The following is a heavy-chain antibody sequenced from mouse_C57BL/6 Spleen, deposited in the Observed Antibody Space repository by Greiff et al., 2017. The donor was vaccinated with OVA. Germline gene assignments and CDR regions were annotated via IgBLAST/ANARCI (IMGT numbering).Heavy chain of an antibody. CDR1: GFNINDYY. D-gene: IGHD1-2*01. V-gene: IGHV14-2*01. J-gene: IGHJ2*01. CDR3: ARDYGTYFDY. CDR2: IDPEDGET. Sequence: DVQLQESGAELVKPGASVKLSCTASGFNINDYYMHWVKQRPEQGLEWIGRIDPEDGETQYAPKFQGKATITADTSSNTAYLQLSSLTSEDTAVFYCARDYGTYFDYWGKGTTLTVSS.